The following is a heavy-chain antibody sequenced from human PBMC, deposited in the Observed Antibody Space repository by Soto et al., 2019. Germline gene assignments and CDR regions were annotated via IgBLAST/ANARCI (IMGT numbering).Heavy chain of an antibody. J-gene: IGHJ4*02. Sequence: QVQLQQWGAGLLKPSETLSLTCAVYGGSFSGYYWSWIRQPPGKGLEWIGEINHSGSTNYNPSLKSRVTISVDTSKNQFSLKLSSVTAADTAVYYCARGGFDSSGYYRYFDYWGQGTLVTVSS. V-gene: IGHV4-34*01. D-gene: IGHD3-22*01. CDR2: INHSGST. CDR1: GGSFSGYY. CDR3: ARGGFDSSGYYRYFDY.